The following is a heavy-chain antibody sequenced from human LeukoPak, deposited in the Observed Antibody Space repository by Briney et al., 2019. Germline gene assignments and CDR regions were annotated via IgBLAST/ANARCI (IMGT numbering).Heavy chain of an antibody. Sequence: GGSLRLSCAASTVIFRKYWMLWAPQAPGKGLEGVANIAHDGSVKWYVDSVKGRFIISRDNARDSLYLQMNGLRVEDTAIYYCAFFVREPQNWGQGTLVTVSS. CDR2: IAHDGSVK. D-gene: IGHD3-10*02. V-gene: IGHV3-7*01. J-gene: IGHJ1*01. CDR1: TVIFRKYW. CDR3: AFFVREPQN.